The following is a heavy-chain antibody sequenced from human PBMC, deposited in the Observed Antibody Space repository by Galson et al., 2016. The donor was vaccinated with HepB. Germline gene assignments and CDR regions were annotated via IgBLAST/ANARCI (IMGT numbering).Heavy chain of an antibody. CDR1: GFTVSSNY. D-gene: IGHD1-1*01. V-gene: IGHV3-53*01. Sequence: SLRLSCAASGFTVSSNYMSWVRQAPGKGLEWVSLIHSAGGTYYADSVKGRFSISRDSSKNTVYLQMNSLRAEDTAIYYCATYDTVTGQFDPWGQGTPVTVSS. CDR2: IHSAGGT. CDR3: ATYDTVTGQFDP. J-gene: IGHJ5*02.